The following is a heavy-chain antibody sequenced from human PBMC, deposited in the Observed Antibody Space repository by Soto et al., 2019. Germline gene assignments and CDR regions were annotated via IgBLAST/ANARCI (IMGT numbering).Heavy chain of an antibody. CDR3: ARDGSSSWSVWFDP. J-gene: IGHJ5*02. CDR2: IYYSGST. CDR1: GGSISGYY. Sequence: PSETLSLTCTVSGGSISGYYWSWIRQPPGKGLEWIGYIYYSGSTNYNPSLKSRVTISVDTSKNQFSLKLSSVTAADTAVYYCARDGSSSWSVWFDPWGQGTLVTVSS. D-gene: IGHD6-13*01. V-gene: IGHV4-59*01.